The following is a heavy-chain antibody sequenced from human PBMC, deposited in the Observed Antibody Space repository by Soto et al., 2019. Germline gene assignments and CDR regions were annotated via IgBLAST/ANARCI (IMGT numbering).Heavy chain of an antibody. J-gene: IGHJ4*02. V-gene: IGHV3-48*02. D-gene: IGHD3-22*01. CDR1: GFTFSSYS. CDR2: ISSSSSTI. CDR3: ARDGAKSVGFDYYDSSGYYYEVGE. Sequence: GGSLRLSCAASGFTFSSYSMNWVRQAPGKGLEWVSYISSSSSTIYYADSVKGRFTISRDNAKNSLYLQMNSLRDEDTAVYYCARDGAKSVGFDYYDSSGYYYEVGEWGQGTLVTVSS.